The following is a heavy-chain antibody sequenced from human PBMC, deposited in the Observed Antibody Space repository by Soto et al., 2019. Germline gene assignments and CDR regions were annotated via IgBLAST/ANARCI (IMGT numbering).Heavy chain of an antibody. D-gene: IGHD3-10*01. CDR1: GGSISSYY. CDR3: AGLIGDHVISFDS. V-gene: IGHV4-59*01. CDR2: IFYSGST. J-gene: IGHJ5*01. Sequence: QVQLQESGPGLVKPSETLSLTCTVSGGSISSYYWSWIRQPPGKGLEWIGFIFYSGSTSYNPSLKSRVTISIDTSEYQFSLTLNSVTAAATAVHYCAGLIGDHVISFDSWGQGTLVAVYS.